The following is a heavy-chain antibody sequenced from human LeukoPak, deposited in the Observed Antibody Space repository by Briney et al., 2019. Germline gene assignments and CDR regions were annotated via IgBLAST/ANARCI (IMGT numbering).Heavy chain of an antibody. J-gene: IGHJ4*02. CDR3: ARGSGYSYGPTGY. V-gene: IGHV3-21*01. CDR2: ISSSSSYI. CDR1: EFTFSSYS. Sequence: GGSLRLSCAASEFTFSSYSMNWVRRAPGKGLEWVSSISSSSSYIYYADSVKGRFTISRDNAKNSLYLQMNSLRAEDTAVYYCARGSGYSYGPTGYWGQGTLVTVSS. D-gene: IGHD5-18*01.